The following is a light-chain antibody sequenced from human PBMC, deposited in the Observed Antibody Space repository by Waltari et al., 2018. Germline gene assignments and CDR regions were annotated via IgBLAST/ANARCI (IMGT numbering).Light chain of an antibody. J-gene: IGKJ1*01. V-gene: IGKV3-20*01. Sequence: LTQSPGTLSLTPGERATLPCRASQNVRRDYLAWYQHKPGQAPRLLIFGASRRATGIPERFSGTGSGTDFTLTISRLEPEDFALYYCQHYGSSLWTFGQGTKVEIK. CDR3: QHYGSSLWT. CDR2: GAS. CDR1: QNVRRDY.